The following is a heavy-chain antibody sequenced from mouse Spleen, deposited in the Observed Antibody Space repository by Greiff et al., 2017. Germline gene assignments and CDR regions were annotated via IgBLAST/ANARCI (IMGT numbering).Heavy chain of an antibody. V-gene: IGHV5-12*01. CDR2: ISNGGGST. CDR3: ARPFYGSSHFDY. Sequence: EVHLVESGGGLVQPGGSLKLSCAASGFTFSDYYMYWVRQTPEKRLEWVAYISNGGGSTYYPDTVKGRFTISRDNAKNTLYLQMSRLKSEDTAMYYCARPFYGSSHFDYWGQGTTLTVSS. D-gene: IGHD1-1*01. CDR1: GFTFSDYY. J-gene: IGHJ2*01.